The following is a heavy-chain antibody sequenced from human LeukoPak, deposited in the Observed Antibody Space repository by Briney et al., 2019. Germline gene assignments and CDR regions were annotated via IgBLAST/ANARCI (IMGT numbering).Heavy chain of an antibody. J-gene: IGHJ5*02. CDR1: GFTFSNYW. CDR3: ARYSVSSGWFDP. Sequence: GGSLRLSCAASGFTFSNYWMSWVRQAPGKGLEGVANIKQDGSAENYVDSVKGRFTISRDNAKNSLYLQMNSLRADDTAVYYCARYSVSSGWFDPWGQGTLVTVSS. CDR2: IKQDGSAE. V-gene: IGHV3-7*01. D-gene: IGHD6-6*01.